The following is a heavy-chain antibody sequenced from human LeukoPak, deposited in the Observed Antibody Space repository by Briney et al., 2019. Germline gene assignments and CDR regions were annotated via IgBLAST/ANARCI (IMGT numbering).Heavy chain of an antibody. D-gene: IGHD3-22*01. J-gene: IGHJ2*01. CDR1: GFTFSNYA. V-gene: IGHV3-30*04. CDR2: ISYDGSNK. Sequence: GGSLRLSCAASGFTFSNYAIHWVRQAPGKGLEWVALISYDGSNKDYADSVRGRFTISRDNSKNTLYLQMNSLRAEDTAVYYCAKAPRNYYDSSGYPQCWYFDLWGRGTLVTVSS. CDR3: AKAPRNYYDSSGYPQCWYFDL.